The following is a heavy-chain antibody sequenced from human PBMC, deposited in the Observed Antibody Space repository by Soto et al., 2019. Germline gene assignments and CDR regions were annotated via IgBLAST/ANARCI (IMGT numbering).Heavy chain of an antibody. Sequence: SETLSLTCTVSGGSISSGVYYWSWIRQHPGKGLEWIGYIYYSGSTYYNPSLKSRVTISVDTSKNQFSLKLSSVTAADTAVYYCARDTEGYGGNPWGMDVWGQGTTVTVSS. CDR1: GGSISSGVYY. CDR3: ARDTEGYGGNPWGMDV. V-gene: IGHV4-31*03. CDR2: IYYSGST. J-gene: IGHJ6*02. D-gene: IGHD4-17*01.